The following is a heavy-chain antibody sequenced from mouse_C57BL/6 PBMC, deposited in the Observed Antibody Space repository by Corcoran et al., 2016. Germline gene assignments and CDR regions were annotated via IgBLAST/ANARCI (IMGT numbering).Heavy chain of an antibody. CDR3: ASSPHYYGSSYGYFDV. Sequence: QVQLQQSGPELVKPGASVKLSCKASGYTFTSYDINWVKQRPGQGLEWIGWIYPRDGSTKYNEKFKGKATLTVDTSSSTAYMELHSLTSEDSAVYFCASSPHYYGSSYGYFDVWGTGTTVTVSS. V-gene: IGHV1-85*01. D-gene: IGHD1-1*01. J-gene: IGHJ1*03. CDR2: IYPRDGST. CDR1: GYTFTSYD.